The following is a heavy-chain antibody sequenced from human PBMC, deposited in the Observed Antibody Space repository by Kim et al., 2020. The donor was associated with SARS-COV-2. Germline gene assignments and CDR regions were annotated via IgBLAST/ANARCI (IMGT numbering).Heavy chain of an antibody. CDR1: GFTFSSYA. Sequence: GGSLRLSCAASGFTFSSYAMSWVRQAPGKGLEWVSAISGSGGSTYYADSVKGRFTISRDNSKNTLYLQMNSRRAEDTAVYYCAKDLPRRSIAAADHYGMDVWGQGTTVTVSS. CDR2: ISGSGGST. CDR3: AKDLPRRSIAAADHYGMDV. V-gene: IGHV3-23*01. D-gene: IGHD6-13*01. J-gene: IGHJ6*02.